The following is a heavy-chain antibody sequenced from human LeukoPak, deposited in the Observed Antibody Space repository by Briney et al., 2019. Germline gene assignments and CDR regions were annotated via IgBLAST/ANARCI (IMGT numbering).Heavy chain of an antibody. V-gene: IGHV4-4*07. CDR3: ARLAAGNYDFWSGYHGDY. D-gene: IGHD3-3*01. CDR2: IYTSGST. CDR1: GGSISSYY. Sequence: SETLSLTCTVSGGSISSYYWSWIRQPAGKGLEWIGRIYTSGSTNYNPSLKSRVTLSVDTSKNQFSLKLSSVTAADTAVYYCARLAAGNYDFWSGYHGDYWGQGTLVTVSS. J-gene: IGHJ4*02.